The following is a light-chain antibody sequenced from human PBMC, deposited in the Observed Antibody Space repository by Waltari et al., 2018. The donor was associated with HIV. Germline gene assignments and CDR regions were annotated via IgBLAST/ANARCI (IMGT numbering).Light chain of an antibody. J-gene: IGLJ2*01. CDR2: EIN. V-gene: IGLV2-8*01. CDR3: SSYSGSSNIVV. CDR1: SRVVVAFYL. Sequence: SPLTQPPSASRSPGPPAPTPYPATSRVVVAFYLVPWYQQHPGKAPKLMIYEINQRPSGVPDRFSGSKSGNTASLTVSGLQAEDEADYYCSSYSGSSNIVVFGGGTKLTVL.